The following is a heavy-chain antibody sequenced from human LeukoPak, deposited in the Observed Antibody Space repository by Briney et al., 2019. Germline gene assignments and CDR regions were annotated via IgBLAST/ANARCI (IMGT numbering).Heavy chain of an antibody. V-gene: IGHV4-38-2*01. D-gene: IGHD6-13*01. Sequence: PSETLSLTCAVAGYFISSGYYWGWILQPPGKGLEWIGSIYHSGNSYYNPSLKSRIPISVDPSKNPSSLKLTSVTAAETAVYYCACTTKGSWHDDAFDIWGQGTMVTASS. CDR3: ACTTKGSWHDDAFDI. CDR2: IYHSGNS. J-gene: IGHJ3*02. CDR1: GYFISSGYY.